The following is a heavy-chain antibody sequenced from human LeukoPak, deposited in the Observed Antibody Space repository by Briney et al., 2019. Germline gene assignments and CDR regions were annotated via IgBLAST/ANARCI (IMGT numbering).Heavy chain of an antibody. CDR3: ARDRGVYDIAGYYS. J-gene: IGHJ4*02. Sequence: GGSLRLSCAASGFTFSTFAMVWVRQAPGKGLEWVSLVSFDETNKFYADSVKGRFTISRDNSKNTLYLQMSSLRAEDTAVYYCARDRGVYDIAGYYSWGQGTLVTVSS. CDR2: VSFDETNK. CDR1: GFTFSTFA. V-gene: IGHV3-30*15. D-gene: IGHD3-22*01.